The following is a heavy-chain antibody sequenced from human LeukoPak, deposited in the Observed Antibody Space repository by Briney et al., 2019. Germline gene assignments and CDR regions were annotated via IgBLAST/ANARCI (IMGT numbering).Heavy chain of an antibody. Sequence: ASVKVSCKASGYTFTSYGISWVRQAPGQGLEWMGWISAYNGNTNYAQKLQGRVTVTTDTSTSTAYMELRSLRSDDTAVYYCARRLNYYDSSDYMDYWGQGTLVTVSS. CDR3: ARRLNYYDSSDYMDY. D-gene: IGHD3-22*01. V-gene: IGHV1-18*01. CDR1: GYTFTSYG. CDR2: ISAYNGNT. J-gene: IGHJ4*02.